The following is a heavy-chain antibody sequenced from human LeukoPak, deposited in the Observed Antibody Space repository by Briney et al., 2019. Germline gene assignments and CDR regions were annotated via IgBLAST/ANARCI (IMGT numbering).Heavy chain of an antibody. D-gene: IGHD3-22*01. J-gene: IGHJ5*02. V-gene: IGHV1-2*06. CDR1: GYTFTGYY. CDR2: INPNSGGT. Sequence: ASVKDSCKASGYTFTGYYMHWVRQAPGQGLEWMGRINPNSGGTNYAQKFQGRVTMTRDTSISTAYMELSRLRSDDTAVYYCARALTYYDSSGYYLVNWFDPWGQGTLVTVSS. CDR3: ARALTYYDSSGYYLVNWFDP.